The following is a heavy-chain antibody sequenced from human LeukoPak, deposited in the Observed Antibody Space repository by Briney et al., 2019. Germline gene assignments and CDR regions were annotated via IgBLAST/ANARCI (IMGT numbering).Heavy chain of an antibody. Sequence: GGSLRLSCAASGFTFSSYEMNWVRQAPGKGLEWISYISSSGNTIYYADSVKGRFTISRDNAKNSLYLQMNSLRAEDTAVYYCARVNDYGDYGDFQHWGQGTLVTVSS. V-gene: IGHV3-48*03. D-gene: IGHD4-17*01. J-gene: IGHJ1*01. CDR1: GFTFSSYE. CDR2: ISSSGNTI. CDR3: ARVNDYGDYGDFQH.